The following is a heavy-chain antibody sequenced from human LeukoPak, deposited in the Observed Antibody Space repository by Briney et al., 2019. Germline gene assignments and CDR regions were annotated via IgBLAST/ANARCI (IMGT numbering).Heavy chain of an antibody. V-gene: IGHV4-61*02. CDR1: GGSISSGSYY. J-gene: IGHJ5*02. Sequence: PSQTLSLTCSVSGGSISSGSYYWSWIRQPAGKGLEWIGRIYTSGSTNYNPSLKSRVTISVDTSKNQFSLKLSSVTAADTAVYYCARGYCSSTSCYRGWFDPWGQGTLVTVSS. D-gene: IGHD2-2*01. CDR3: ARGYCSSTSCYRGWFDP. CDR2: IYTSGST.